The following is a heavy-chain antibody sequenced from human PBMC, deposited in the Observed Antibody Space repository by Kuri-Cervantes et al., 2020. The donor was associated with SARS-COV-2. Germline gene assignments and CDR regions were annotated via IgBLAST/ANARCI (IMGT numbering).Heavy chain of an antibody. Sequence: GGSRRLSCAASGFTFADYAMHWVRQAPGKGLEWVSGISWNSGSIGYADSVKGRFTISRDNSKNTLYLQMNSLRAEETAVYYCAKLGILEWLSFDYWGQGTLVTVSS. J-gene: IGHJ4*02. CDR1: GFTFADYA. D-gene: IGHD3-3*01. CDR2: ISWNSGSI. CDR3: AKLGILEWLSFDY. V-gene: IGHV3-9*01.